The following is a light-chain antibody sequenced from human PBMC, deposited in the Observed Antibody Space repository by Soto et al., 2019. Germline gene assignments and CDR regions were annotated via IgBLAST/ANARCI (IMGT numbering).Light chain of an antibody. CDR3: QHSTTWT. CDR1: QSCRNS. V-gene: IGKV1-39*01. CDR2: AAS. J-gene: IGKJ1*01. Sequence: DIQMTQSPSILSASVGDRVTVACRASQSCRNSLAWYQQKPGKAPKLLIYAASSLQSGVPSRFSGSGSETDFTLTISSLQPEDFATYSCQHSTTWTFGQGTKVDIK.